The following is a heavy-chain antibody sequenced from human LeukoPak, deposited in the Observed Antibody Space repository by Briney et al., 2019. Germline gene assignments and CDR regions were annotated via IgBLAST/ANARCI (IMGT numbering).Heavy chain of an antibody. CDR1: GFTFCDYY. D-gene: IGHD3-16*02. CDR3: ARRRVRLGELSLGYFDY. J-gene: IGHJ4*02. CDR2: INHSGST. V-gene: IGHV4-34*01. Sequence: GSLRLSCAASGFTFCDYYLSWIRQPPGKGLESIGEINHSGSTNYNPSLMSRVTISVDTSKNQFSLKLSSVTAAETAVYYCARRRVRLGELSLGYFDYWGQGTLVTVSS.